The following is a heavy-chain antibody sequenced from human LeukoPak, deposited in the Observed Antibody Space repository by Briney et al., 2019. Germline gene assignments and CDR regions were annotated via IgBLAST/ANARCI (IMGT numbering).Heavy chain of an antibody. CDR3: ARDPNGDYIGAFAM. V-gene: IGHV3-23*01. CDR1: GFTFSAYA. J-gene: IGHJ3*02. D-gene: IGHD4-17*01. CDR2: IRGGGGSA. Sequence: GGSLRLSCTASGFTFSAYAMMWVRQAPGKGPEWVSAIRGGGGSAFYADSVKGRFTISRDNSKYTLFLQMNSLRAEDTAVYYCARDPNGDYIGAFAMWGPGTMVTVSS.